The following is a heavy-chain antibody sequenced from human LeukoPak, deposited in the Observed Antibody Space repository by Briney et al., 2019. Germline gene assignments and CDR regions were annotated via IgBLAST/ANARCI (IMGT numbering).Heavy chain of an antibody. Sequence: PGGSLRLSCAASGFTFSRHSINWVRQAPGKGLEWVSSISSSSSYIYYADSVKGRFTISRDDAKNSLYLQMNSLRAEDTAVYYCARDSGSYLDAFDIWGQGTMSPSLQ. V-gene: IGHV3-21*01. J-gene: IGHJ3*02. CDR2: ISSSSSYI. CDR3: ARDSGSYLDAFDI. CDR1: GFTFSRHS. D-gene: IGHD1-26*01.